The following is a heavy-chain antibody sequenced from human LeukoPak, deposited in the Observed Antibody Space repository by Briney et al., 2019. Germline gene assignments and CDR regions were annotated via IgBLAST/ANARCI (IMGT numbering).Heavy chain of an antibody. Sequence: SETLSLTCTVSGGSISSYYWSWIRQPPGKGLEWIGYIYYSGSTNYNPSLKSRVTISVDTSKNQFSLKLSSVTAADTAVYYCARGVIVVVPAVRDYYYYYMDVWGKGTTVTVSS. D-gene: IGHD2-2*01. J-gene: IGHJ6*03. CDR1: GGSISSYY. CDR2: IYYSGST. CDR3: ARGVIVVVPAVRDYYYYYMDV. V-gene: IGHV4-59*01.